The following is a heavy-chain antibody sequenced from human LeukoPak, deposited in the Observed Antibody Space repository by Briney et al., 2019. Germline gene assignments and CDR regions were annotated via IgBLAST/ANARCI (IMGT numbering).Heavy chain of an antibody. J-gene: IGHJ6*03. CDR3: ARGGGYSGYGGLPNYYYYMDV. Sequence: SVKVSCKASGGTFSSYAISWVRQAPGQGLEWMGGIIPIFGTANSAQEFQGRVTITTDESTSTAYMELSRLRSEDTAVYYCARGGGYSGYGGLPNYYYYMDVRGKGTTVTVSS. CDR1: GGTFSSYA. V-gene: IGHV1-69*05. CDR2: IIPIFGTA. D-gene: IGHD5-12*01.